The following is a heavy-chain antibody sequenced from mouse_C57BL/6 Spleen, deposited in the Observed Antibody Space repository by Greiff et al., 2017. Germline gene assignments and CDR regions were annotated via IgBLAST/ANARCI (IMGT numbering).Heavy chain of an antibody. CDR3: ARWGSGSSFWYFDV. Sequence: QVQLQQPGAELVRPGSSVKLSCKASGYTFTSYWLDWVQQSPGQGLEWIGNIYPSDSETHYNQKFKDKATLTVDKSSSTAYMQLSSLTSEDSAVYYCARWGSGSSFWYFDVWGTGTTVTVSS. CDR2: IYPSDSET. CDR1: GYTFTSYW. V-gene: IGHV1-61*01. D-gene: IGHD1-1*01. J-gene: IGHJ1*03.